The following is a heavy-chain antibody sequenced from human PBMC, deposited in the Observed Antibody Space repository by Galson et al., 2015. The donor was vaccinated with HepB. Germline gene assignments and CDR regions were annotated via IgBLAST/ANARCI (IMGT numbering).Heavy chain of an antibody. D-gene: IGHD4-11*01. J-gene: IGHJ5*02. Sequence: SLRLSCAASGFTFSSYGMHWVRQAPGKGLEWVAVISYDGSNKYYADSVKGRFTISRDNSKNTLYLQMNSLRAEDTAVYYCAKGSLGYSNYIGSDGWFDPWGQGTLVTVSS. CDR1: GFTFSSYG. CDR3: AKGSLGYSNYIGSDGWFDP. V-gene: IGHV3-30*18. CDR2: ISYDGSNK.